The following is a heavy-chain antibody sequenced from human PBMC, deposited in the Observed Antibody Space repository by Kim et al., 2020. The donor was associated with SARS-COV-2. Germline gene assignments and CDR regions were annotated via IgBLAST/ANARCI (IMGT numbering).Heavy chain of an antibody. CDR2: ISASGGST. CDR1: GFTFSSYT. J-gene: IGHJ6*02. D-gene: IGHD2-21*01. Sequence: GGSLRLSCAASGFTFSSYTMNWVRQFPGKGLEWVSGISASGGSTYYADSVKGRFTISRDKSKKTLYLQMDSLRVEDTALYYCAKDRGCGFGLNGMDVWGQGTTVTVSS. V-gene: IGHV3-23*01. CDR3: AKDRGCGFGLNGMDV.